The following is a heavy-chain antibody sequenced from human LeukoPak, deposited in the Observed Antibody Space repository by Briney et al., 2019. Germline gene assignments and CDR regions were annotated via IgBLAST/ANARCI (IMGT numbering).Heavy chain of an antibody. CDR1: GDSVSRNSVT. V-gene: IGHV6-1*01. Sequence: PSQTLSLTCAISGDSVSRNSVTWGWIRQPPSRGLELRVRTYYRSKWSNDYAVSVKSRLVINPNTSKTQFSLHLNSVTAEDSAVYYCARTYSGYDLSSKAMDFWGQGSTVTVCS. CDR3: ARTYSGYDLSSKAMDF. D-gene: IGHD5-12*01. J-gene: IGHJ6*02. CDR2: TYYRSKWSN.